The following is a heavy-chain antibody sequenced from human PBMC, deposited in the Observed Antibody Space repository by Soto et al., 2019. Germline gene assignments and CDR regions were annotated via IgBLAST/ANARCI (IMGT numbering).Heavy chain of an antibody. CDR1: GFTFSSYA. CDR3: ARDFSAGTDVY. D-gene: IGHD6-19*01. Sequence: PGGSLRLSCAASGFTFSSYAMHWVRQAPGKGLEWVAVISYDGSNKYYADSVKGRFTISRDNSKNTLYLQMNSLRAEDTAVYYCARDFSAGTDVYWGQGTMVTVSS. J-gene: IGHJ4*03. CDR2: ISYDGSNK. V-gene: IGHV3-30-3*01.